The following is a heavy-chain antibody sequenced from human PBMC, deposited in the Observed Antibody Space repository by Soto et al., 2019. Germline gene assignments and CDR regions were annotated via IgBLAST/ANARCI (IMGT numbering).Heavy chain of an antibody. J-gene: IGHJ5*02. D-gene: IGHD3-3*01. V-gene: IGHV3-30*18. CDR3: AKDQKDGVLYYDFWSGYSAFDP. CDR2: ISYDGSNK. CDR1: GFTFGSYG. Sequence: QVQLVESGGGVVQPGRSLRLSCAASGFTFGSYGMHWVRQAPGKGLEWVAVISYDGSNKYYADSVKGRFTISRDNSKNTLYLQMNSLRAEDTAVYYCAKDQKDGVLYYDFWSGYSAFDPWGQGTLVTVSS.